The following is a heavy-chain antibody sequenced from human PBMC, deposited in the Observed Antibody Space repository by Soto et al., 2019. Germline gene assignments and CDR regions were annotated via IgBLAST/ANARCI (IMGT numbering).Heavy chain of an antibody. CDR2: IKPDGSDK. Sequence: GGSLRLSCVASGFTYSNYWMTWVRQAPGKGLEWVANIKPDGSDKYYVDSVKGRFTISRDNAKNSLYLQMNSLRAEDTAVYYCTRRFSDYWGQGILVTVSS. CDR3: TRRFSDY. D-gene: IGHD3-3*01. V-gene: IGHV3-7*01. J-gene: IGHJ4*02. CDR1: GFTYSNYW.